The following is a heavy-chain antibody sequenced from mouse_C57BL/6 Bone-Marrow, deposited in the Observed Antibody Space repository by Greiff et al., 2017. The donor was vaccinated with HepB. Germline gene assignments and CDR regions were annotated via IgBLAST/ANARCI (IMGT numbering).Heavy chain of an antibody. CDR1: GFNIKDDY. CDR3: TTEGAFFDY. V-gene: IGHV14-4*01. CDR2: IDPENGDT. Sequence: EVQLQQSGAELVRPGASVKLSCTASGFNIKDDYMHWVKQRPEQGLEWIGWIDPENGDTEYASKFQGKATITADTSSNTAYLQLSSLTSEDTAVYYCTTEGAFFDYWGQGTTLTVSS. D-gene: IGHD3-3*01. J-gene: IGHJ2*01.